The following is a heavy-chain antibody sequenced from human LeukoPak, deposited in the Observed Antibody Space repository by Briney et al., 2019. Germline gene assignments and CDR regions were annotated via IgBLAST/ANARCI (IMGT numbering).Heavy chain of an antibody. D-gene: IGHD5-24*01. CDR1: GFTFSIYS. V-gene: IGHV3-48*04. CDR3: TTYGRDGYKGYY. CDR2: ITGSSSTI. J-gene: IGHJ4*02. Sequence: GGSLRLSCAASGFTFSIYSMSWVRQAPGKGLEWISYITGSSSTIYYADSVNGRFTISRDNAKNPVYLQMNSLRATDTVVYYCTTYGRDGYKGYYWGQGALVTVSS.